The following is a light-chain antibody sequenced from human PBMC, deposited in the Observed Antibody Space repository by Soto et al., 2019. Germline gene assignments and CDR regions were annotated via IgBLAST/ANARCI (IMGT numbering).Light chain of an antibody. CDR3: QQLNSYPIT. CDR2: AAS. CDR1: QGINTF. V-gene: IGKV1-9*01. Sequence: LTQSPSSLSASVGDRVTITCRASQGINTFLAWYQHKAGKAPKLLIYAASTLQSGVPSRFSGSGSGTDFTLTISSLQSEDFATYYCQQLNSYPITFGQGTRLEIK. J-gene: IGKJ5*01.